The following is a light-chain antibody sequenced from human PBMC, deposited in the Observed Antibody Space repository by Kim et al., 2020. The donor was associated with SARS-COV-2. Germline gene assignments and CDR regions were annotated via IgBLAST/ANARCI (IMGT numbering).Light chain of an antibody. CDR2: GIS. V-gene: IGKV3-15*01. CDR1: QSVGTF. J-gene: IGKJ4*01. CDR3: QQYSDWPLT. Sequence: EVLLTQSPATLSVSPGERASLSCRASQSVGTFLAWYQQQPGQAPRLLIHGISTRATGIPARFSGSGSGTEFTLTISSLQSEDFVVYYCQQYSDWPLTFGEGTKLEI.